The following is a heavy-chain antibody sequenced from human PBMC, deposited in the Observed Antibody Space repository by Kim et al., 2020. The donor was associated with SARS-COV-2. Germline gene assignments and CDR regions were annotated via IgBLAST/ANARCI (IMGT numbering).Heavy chain of an antibody. Sequence: ASVKVSCKASGYTFTSYGISWVRQAPGQGLEWMGWISAYNGNTNYAQKLQGRVTMTTDTSTSTAYMELRSLRSDDTAVYYCAREITMVRGGYYYYGMDVWGQGTTVTVSS. CDR3: AREITMVRGGYYYYGMDV. CDR2: ISAYNGNT. J-gene: IGHJ6*02. CDR1: GYTFTSYG. V-gene: IGHV1-18*01. D-gene: IGHD3-10*01.